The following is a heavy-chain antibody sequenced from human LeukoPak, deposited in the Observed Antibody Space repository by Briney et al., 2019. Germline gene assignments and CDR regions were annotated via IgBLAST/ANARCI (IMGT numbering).Heavy chain of an antibody. J-gene: IGHJ5*02. CDR2: INYRDYT. CDR3: ARRYRGDSSNWDWFDP. CDR1: GGSMSSHY. Sequence: SETLSLTCTVSGGSMSSHYWSWIRQPPGKGLEGIGYINYRDYTNYNPSLKSRVAMSVDVSKNQFSLKLTSVTAADTAVYYCARRYRGDSSNWDWFDPWGQGTLVTVSS. D-gene: IGHD3-22*01. V-gene: IGHV4-59*11.